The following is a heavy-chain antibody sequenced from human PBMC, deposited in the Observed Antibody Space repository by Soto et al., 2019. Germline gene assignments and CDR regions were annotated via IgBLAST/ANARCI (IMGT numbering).Heavy chain of an antibody. CDR2: ISSSSSYI. CDR3: ARDRHYYDSSGDPKPFDY. D-gene: IGHD3-22*01. CDR1: GFTFSSYS. Sequence: EVQLLESGGGLVQPGGSLRLSCAASGFTFSSYSMNWVRQAPGKGLEWVSCISSSSSYIYYADSVKGRFTISRDNAKNSLYLQMNSLSAEDTAVYYCARDRHYYDSSGDPKPFDYWGQGTLVTVSS. J-gene: IGHJ4*02. V-gene: IGHV3-21*01.